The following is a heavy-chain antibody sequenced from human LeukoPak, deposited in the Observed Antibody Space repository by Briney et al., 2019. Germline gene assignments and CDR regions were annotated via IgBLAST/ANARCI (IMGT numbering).Heavy chain of an antibody. Sequence: ASVKVSCKASGYTFTGYYMHWVRQAPGQGLEWMGWINPNSGGTNYAQKFQGRVTITRNTSISTAYMELSSLRSEDTAVYYCARANVKNYDFWSGYPGDDAFDIWGQGTMVTVSS. J-gene: IGHJ3*02. CDR1: GYTFTGYY. CDR3: ARANVKNYDFWSGYPGDDAFDI. V-gene: IGHV1-2*02. CDR2: INPNSGGT. D-gene: IGHD3-3*01.